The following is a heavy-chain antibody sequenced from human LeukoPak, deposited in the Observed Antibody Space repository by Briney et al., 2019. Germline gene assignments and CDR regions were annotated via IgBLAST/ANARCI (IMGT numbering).Heavy chain of an antibody. CDR1: GYVFSEY. V-gene: IGHV1-8*02. J-gene: IGHJ4*02. CDR3: ARAPMGTAPLY. Sequence: ASVKVSCKASGYVFSEYLYWLQQAPGQGLEWMGWMNPVSGKAGSAQKFQGRVTLTRDTSISTAYMEVSSLRFDDTAFYYCARAPMGTAPLYWGQGTLVTVSS. D-gene: IGHD1/OR15-1a*01. CDR2: MNPVSGKA.